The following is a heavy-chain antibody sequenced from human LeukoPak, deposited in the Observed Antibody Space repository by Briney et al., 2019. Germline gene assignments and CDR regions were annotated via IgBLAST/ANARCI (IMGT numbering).Heavy chain of an antibody. CDR2: IYHSGST. D-gene: IGHD6-13*01. J-gene: IGHJ3*02. CDR1: GGSISSSSYY. V-gene: IGHV4-39*07. CDR3: ARDGAAAGTNAFDI. Sequence: PSETLTLTCTVSGGSISSSSYYWGWIRQPPGKGLEWIGEIYHSGSTNYNPSLKSRVTISVDKSKNQFSLKLSSVTAADTAVYYCARDGAAAGTNAFDIWGQGTMVTVSS.